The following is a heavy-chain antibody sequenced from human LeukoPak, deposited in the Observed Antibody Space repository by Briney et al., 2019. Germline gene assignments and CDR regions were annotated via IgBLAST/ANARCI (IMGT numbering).Heavy chain of an antibody. CDR3: ARDMGYSGYDVFDY. D-gene: IGHD5-12*01. J-gene: IGHJ4*02. CDR2: FNPENGNT. V-gene: IGHV1-18*01. Sequence: GASVKVSCKASGYSFVGYGITWVRQAPGQGLEWMGWFNPENGNTNYAQKVQGRVTMTADTSTSTSYMELRSLRSDDTAVYYCARDMGYSGYDVFDYWGQGTLVTVSS. CDR1: GYSFVGYG.